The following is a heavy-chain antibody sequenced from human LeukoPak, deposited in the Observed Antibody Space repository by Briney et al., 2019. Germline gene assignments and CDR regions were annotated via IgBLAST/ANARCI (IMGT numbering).Heavy chain of an antibody. CDR2: INHSGST. D-gene: IGHD4-17*01. J-gene: IGHJ4*02. Sequence: CETLSLTCAVYGGSFSGYYWSWIRQPPGKGLEWIGEINHSGSTNYNPSLKSRVTISVDTSKNQFSLKLSSVTAADTAVYYCARDLADYGEPFDYWGQGTLVTVSS. CDR1: GGSFSGYY. CDR3: ARDLADYGEPFDY. V-gene: IGHV4-34*01.